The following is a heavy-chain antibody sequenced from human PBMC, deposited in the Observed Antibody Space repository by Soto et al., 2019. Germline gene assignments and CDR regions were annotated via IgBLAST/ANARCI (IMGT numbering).Heavy chain of an antibody. V-gene: IGHV1-69*13. CDR2: TIPIFGTA. J-gene: IGHJ6*02. D-gene: IGHD5-12*01. Sequence: SVKVSCKASGVTFSSYAISWVRQAPGQGFEWMGGTIPIFGTANYAQKFQGRVTITADESTSTAYMELSSLRSEDTAVYYCARANWKREMATIIARGIYYGMDVWGQGTTVTVSS. CDR3: ARANWKREMATIIARGIYYGMDV. CDR1: GVTFSSYA.